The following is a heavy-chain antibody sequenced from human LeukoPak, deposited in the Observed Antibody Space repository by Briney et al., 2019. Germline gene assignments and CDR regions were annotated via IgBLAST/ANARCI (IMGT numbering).Heavy chain of an antibody. V-gene: IGHV3-21*01. CDR2: ISSSSSYI. CDR1: GFTFSSYS. J-gene: IGHJ4*02. Sequence: PGGSLRLSCAASGFTFSSYSMNWVRQAPGKGLEWVSSISSSSSYIYYADSVKGRFTISRDNAKNSLYLQMNSLRAEDTAVYYCARDLPDLAESGYSGYWGQGTLVTVSS. D-gene: IGHD5-12*01. CDR3: ARDLPDLAESGYSGY.